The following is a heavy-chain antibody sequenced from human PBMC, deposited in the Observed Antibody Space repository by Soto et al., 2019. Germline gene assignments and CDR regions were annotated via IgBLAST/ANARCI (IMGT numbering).Heavy chain of an antibody. CDR2: ISGSSSTI. V-gene: IGHV3-48*02. CDR3: ARDRGYSGWYYGVDV. D-gene: IGHD5-12*01. CDR1: GFTFRSYS. Sequence: GGSLRLSCAASGFTFRSYSMNWVRQAPGKGLEWVSFISGSSSTIYYADSVKGRFTISRDNAKNLLYLQMNSLRDEDTAVYYCARDRGYSGWYYGVDVWGQGPTVTVSS. J-gene: IGHJ6*02.